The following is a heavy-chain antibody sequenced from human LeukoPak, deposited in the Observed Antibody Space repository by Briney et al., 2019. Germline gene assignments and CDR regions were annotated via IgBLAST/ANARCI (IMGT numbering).Heavy chain of an antibody. J-gene: IGHJ4*02. Sequence: GGSLRLSCAASGFTFSSYAMSWVRQAPGQGLEWVSSLDESGTATYYADSVRGRFTMSRDNSKNTLSLQMDSLRAEDTATYYCAKKGSLVSPGNYFDYWGQGTLVTVSS. V-gene: IGHV3-23*05. CDR3: AKKGSLVSPGNYFDY. CDR1: GFTFSSYA. D-gene: IGHD2-2*01. CDR2: LDESGTAT.